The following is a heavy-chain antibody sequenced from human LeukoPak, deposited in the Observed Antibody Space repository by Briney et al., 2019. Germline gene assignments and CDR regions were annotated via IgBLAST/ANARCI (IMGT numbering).Heavy chain of an antibody. CDR1: GGTFSSNT. D-gene: IGHD6-19*01. CDR2: IIPIFGAA. Sequence: SVKVSCKASGGTFSSNTISWVRQAPGQGLEWMGRIIPIFGAANYAQKFQGRVTITTDESTSTAYMELSSLRSEDTAVYYCARAIAVAAFDYWGQGTLVTVSS. J-gene: IGHJ4*02. V-gene: IGHV1-69*05. CDR3: ARAIAVAAFDY.